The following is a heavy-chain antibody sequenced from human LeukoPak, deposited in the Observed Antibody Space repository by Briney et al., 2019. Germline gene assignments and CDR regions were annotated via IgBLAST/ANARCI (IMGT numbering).Heavy chain of an antibody. CDR1: GFTFSDYY. D-gene: IGHD6-13*01. CDR3: ARGYSSSWYLGWFDP. CDR2: ISSSGSTI. V-gene: IGHV3-11*01. J-gene: IGHJ5*02. Sequence: GGSLRLTCAASGFTFSDYYMSWIRQAPGKGLEWVSYISSSGSTIYYADSVKGRFTISRDNAKNSLYLQMNSLRAEDTAVYYCARGYSSSWYLGWFDPWGQGTLVTVSS.